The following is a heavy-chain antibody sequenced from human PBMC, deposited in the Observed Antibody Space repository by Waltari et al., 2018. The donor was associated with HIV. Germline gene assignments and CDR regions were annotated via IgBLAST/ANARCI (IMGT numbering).Heavy chain of an antibody. Sequence: QLQLQESGPGLVKPSETLSLTCTVSGGSVSSRRYCWGWIRQPPGKGLEWVGRIYYTGRAYYNPSLKSRVTISVDTSKNQFSLKVTSVTAADTAVYYCARHALRVGAAYWNFDLWGRGTLVTVSS. CDR1: GGSVSSRRYC. CDR3: ARHALRVGAAYWNFDL. J-gene: IGHJ2*01. D-gene: IGHD1-26*01. V-gene: IGHV4-39*01. CDR2: IYYTGRA.